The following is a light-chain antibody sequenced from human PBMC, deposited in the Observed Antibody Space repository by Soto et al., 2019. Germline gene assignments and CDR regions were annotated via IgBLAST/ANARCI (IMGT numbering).Light chain of an antibody. Sequence: DIVMTQSPDSLAVSLGERATINCKSSQPVLSRSNNKNYLSWYQQKPGQPPKLLISWASTRESGVPDRFSGSGSGTDFTLTISTLQAEDVAVYYCQQYDSAPWAFGQGIKVEIQ. CDR2: WAS. CDR3: QQYDSAPWA. J-gene: IGKJ1*01. CDR1: QPVLSRSNNKNY. V-gene: IGKV4-1*01.